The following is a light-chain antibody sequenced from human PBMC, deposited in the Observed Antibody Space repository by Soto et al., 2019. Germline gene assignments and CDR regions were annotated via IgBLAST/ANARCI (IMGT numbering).Light chain of an antibody. CDR3: QHYRSSPPP. J-gene: IGKJ4*01. CDR2: GAS. CDR1: QSVSNSY. V-gene: IGKV3-20*01. Sequence: EIVLTQSPGTLSLSPGERATLSCRASQSVSNSYLAWYQQKPGQAPRLLITGASSRATGIPDRFRGSRSRTDFPLPITSLQPEDLVVYYCQHYRSSPPPFG.